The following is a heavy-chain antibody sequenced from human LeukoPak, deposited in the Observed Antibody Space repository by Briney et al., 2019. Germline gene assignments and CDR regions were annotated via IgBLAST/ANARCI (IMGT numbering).Heavy chain of an antibody. CDR3: ARAGYSSGWYSKKGNWFDP. D-gene: IGHD6-19*01. J-gene: IGHJ5*02. Sequence: GESLKISCKGSGYSFTTYWIGWVRQMPGKGLEWMGIIYPGDSDTRYSPSFQGQVTISADKSISTAYLQWSSLKASDTAMYYCARAGYSSGWYSKKGNWFDPWGQGTLVTVSS. V-gene: IGHV5-51*01. CDR2: IYPGDSDT. CDR1: GYSFTTYW.